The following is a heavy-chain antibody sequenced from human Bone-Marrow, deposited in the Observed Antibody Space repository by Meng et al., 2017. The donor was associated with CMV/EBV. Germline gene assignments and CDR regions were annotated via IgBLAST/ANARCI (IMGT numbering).Heavy chain of an antibody. V-gene: IGHV4-38-2*02. CDR3: ARMYYDILTGYYGADYFDY. CDR1: GYSISSGYY. Sequence: GSLRLSCTVSGYSISSGYYWGWMRQPPGKGLEWIGSIYHSGSTHYNPSLKSRVTTSVDTSKKQFSLKLSSVTAADTAVYYCARMYYDILTGYYGADYFDYWGQGTLVTVSS. J-gene: IGHJ4*02. CDR2: IYHSGST. D-gene: IGHD3-9*01.